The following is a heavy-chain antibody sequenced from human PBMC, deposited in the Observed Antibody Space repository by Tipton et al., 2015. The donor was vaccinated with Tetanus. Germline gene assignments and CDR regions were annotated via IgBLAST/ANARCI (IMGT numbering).Heavy chain of an antibody. CDR2: IHTGDSNS. D-gene: IGHD3-9*01. V-gene: IGHV5-51*01. CDR3: ARRRTNSNLFYWLDL. Sequence: VQLVQSGAEVKKPGESLKISCQGYGYSCSSYYIAWVRQMHGQGLEWMGTIHTGDSNSEYSPSYQGQVPISSDKSISTASLQWTSLKDSDTAIFYCARRRTNSNLFYWLDLWGQGTPVTVSS. CDR1: GYSCSSYY. J-gene: IGHJ5*02.